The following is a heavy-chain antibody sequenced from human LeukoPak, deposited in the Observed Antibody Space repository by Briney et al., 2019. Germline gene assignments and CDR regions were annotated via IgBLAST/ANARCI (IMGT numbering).Heavy chain of an antibody. CDR3: ARYSVYDSSGYYFAGFDY. J-gene: IGHJ4*02. CDR2: IYSGGST. CDR1: GFTVSSNY. Sequence: GGSLRLSCAASGFTVSSNYMSWVRQAPGKGLEWASVIYSGGSTYYADSVKGRFTISRDNSKNTLYLQMNSLRAEDTAVYYCARYSVYDSSGYYFAGFDYWGQGTLVTVSS. D-gene: IGHD3-22*01. V-gene: IGHV3-66*01.